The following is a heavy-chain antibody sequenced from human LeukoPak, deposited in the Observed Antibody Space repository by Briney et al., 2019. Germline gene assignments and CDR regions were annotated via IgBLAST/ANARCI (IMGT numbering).Heavy chain of an antibody. V-gene: IGHV3-23*01. CDR2: ISGCGGST. CDR1: GFTFSSYA. CDR3: ARAMMVVTNLWGVFDY. D-gene: IGHD3-22*01. J-gene: IGHJ4*02. Sequence: PGGPLRLSCAASGFTFSSYAMSWVRQAPGKGLEWVSGISGCGGSTYYADSVKGRFTISRDNSKNTLYLQMNSLRAEDTAVYYCARAMMVVTNLWGVFDYWGQGTLVTVSS.